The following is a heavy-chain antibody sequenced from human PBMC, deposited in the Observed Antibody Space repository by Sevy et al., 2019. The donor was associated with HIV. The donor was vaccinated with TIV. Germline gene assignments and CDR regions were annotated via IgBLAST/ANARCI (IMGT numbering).Heavy chain of an antibody. CDR1: GYTFTGYY. Sequence: ASVKVSCKASGYTFTGYYMHWVRQAPGQGLEWMGWINPNSGGTNYAQKFQGRVTMTRDTSISTAYMELSRLGSDDTAVYYCATGDFWSGYYIGHYYYMDVWGKGTTVTVSS. J-gene: IGHJ6*03. V-gene: IGHV1-2*02. CDR2: INPNSGGT. D-gene: IGHD3-3*01. CDR3: ATGDFWSGYYIGHYYYMDV.